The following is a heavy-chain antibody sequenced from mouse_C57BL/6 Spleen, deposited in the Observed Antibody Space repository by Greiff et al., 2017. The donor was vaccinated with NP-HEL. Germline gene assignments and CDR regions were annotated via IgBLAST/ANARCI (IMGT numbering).Heavy chain of an antibody. CDR1: GYAFSSSW. Sequence: QVQLQQSGTELVKPGASVKISCKASGYAFSSSWMNWVKQRPGKGLEWIGRIYPGDGDTNYNGKFKGKATLTADKSSSTAYMQLSSLTSEDSAVYFCARNGYYALDYWGQGTTLTVSS. CDR2: IYPGDGDT. D-gene: IGHD2-3*01. J-gene: IGHJ2*01. CDR3: ARNGYYALDY. V-gene: IGHV1-82*01.